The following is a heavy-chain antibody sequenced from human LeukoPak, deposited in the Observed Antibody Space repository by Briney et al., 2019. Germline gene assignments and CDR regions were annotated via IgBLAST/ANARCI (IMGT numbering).Heavy chain of an antibody. D-gene: IGHD3-10*01. Sequence: PGESLKISCKGSGYSFTSYWIGSVRQMPGKGLEWMGIIYPGDSDTRYSPSFQGQVTISADKSISTAYLQWSSLKASDTAMYYCARWSLLWFGELLPYYMDVWGKGTTVTVSS. CDR3: ARWSLLWFGELLPYYMDV. CDR2: IYPGDSDT. J-gene: IGHJ6*03. V-gene: IGHV5-51*01. CDR1: GYSFTSYW.